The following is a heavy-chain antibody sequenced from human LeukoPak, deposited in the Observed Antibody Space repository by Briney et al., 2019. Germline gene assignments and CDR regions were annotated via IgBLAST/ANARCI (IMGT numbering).Heavy chain of an antibody. V-gene: IGHV4-34*01. Sequence: SEALSLTCAVYGGSFSGYYWSWIRQPPGKGLEWIGEINHSGSTNYNPSLKSRVTISVDTSKNQFSLKLSSVTAADTAVYYCARLARYYDSSGYYPYWYFDLWGRGTLVTVSS. J-gene: IGHJ2*01. D-gene: IGHD3-22*01. CDR1: GGSFSGYY. CDR3: ARLARYYDSSGYYPYWYFDL. CDR2: INHSGST.